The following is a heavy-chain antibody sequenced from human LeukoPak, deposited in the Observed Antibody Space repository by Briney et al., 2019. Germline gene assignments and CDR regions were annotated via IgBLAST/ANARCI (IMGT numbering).Heavy chain of an antibody. V-gene: IGHV4-38-2*02. CDR1: GYSISSGYY. D-gene: IGHD4-17*01. CDR2: IYHSGST. CDR3: ARLYGDYAFWAFDI. Sequence: SETLSLTCTVSGYSISSGYYWGWIRQPPGKGLEWIGSIYHSGSTYYNPSLKSRVTISVDTSKNQFSLKLSSVTAADTAVYYCARLYGDYAFWAFDIWGQGTMVTVSS. J-gene: IGHJ3*02.